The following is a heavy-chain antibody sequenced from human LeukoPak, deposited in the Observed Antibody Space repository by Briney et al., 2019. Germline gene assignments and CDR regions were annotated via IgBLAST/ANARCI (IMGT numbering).Heavy chain of an antibody. V-gene: IGHV4-59*01. D-gene: IGHD5-18*01. CDR2: IYYTGAT. J-gene: IGHJ4*02. CDR3: ARAGYSYGTGYYFDY. Sequence: PSETLSLTCTDSDGSISNYYWSWIRLPPKKGLEWIGYIYYTGATNYSPSPKSRVTISLDTSKNQFSLRLSSVTAADAAVYYCARAGYSYGTGYYFDYWGQGALVTVSS. CDR1: DGSISNYY.